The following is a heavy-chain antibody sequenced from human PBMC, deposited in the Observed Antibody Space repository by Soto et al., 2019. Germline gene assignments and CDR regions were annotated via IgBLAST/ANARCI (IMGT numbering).Heavy chain of an antibody. V-gene: IGHV1-69*01. J-gene: IGHJ4*02. Sequence: QVQLVQSGAEVKKPGSSVKVSCKASGVTFTSETISWVRQAPGQGLEWMCGIIPLFGAANYEQKFQGRLTITADESTSTVYMELSSLRSDDMAVYYCATELGENPASPFDSWGQGTLVTVSS. CDR3: ATELGENPASPFDS. CDR1: GVTFTSET. D-gene: IGHD2-21*01. CDR2: IIPLFGAA.